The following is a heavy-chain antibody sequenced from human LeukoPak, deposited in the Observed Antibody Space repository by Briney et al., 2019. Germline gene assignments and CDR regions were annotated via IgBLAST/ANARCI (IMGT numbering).Heavy chain of an antibody. D-gene: IGHD6-19*01. V-gene: IGHV4-39*07. J-gene: IGHJ6*02. CDR3: ARDVQPGQWLVPYFYGMDV. Sequence: PSETLSLTCTVSGGSISSYYWSWIRQPPGKGLEWIGSIYYSGSTYYNPSLKSRVTISVDTSKNQFSLKLSSVTAADTAVYYCARDVQPGQWLVPYFYGMDVWGQGTTVTVSS. CDR2: IYYSGST. CDR1: GGSISSYY.